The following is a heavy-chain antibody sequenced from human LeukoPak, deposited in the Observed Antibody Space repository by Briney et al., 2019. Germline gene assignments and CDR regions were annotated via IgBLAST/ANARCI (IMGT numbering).Heavy chain of an antibody. CDR1: GYTFTSYG. CDR2: TNPNSGAT. V-gene: IGHV1-2*02. D-gene: IGHD6-13*01. CDR3: ARERKYSSSWYHFDY. J-gene: IGHJ4*02. Sequence: ASVKVSCKASGYTFTSYGISWVRQAPGQGLEWMGWTNPNSGATNYAQKFQGSVTMTRDTSISTAYMELSRLRSDDTAVYYCARERKYSSSWYHFDYWGQGTLVTVSS.